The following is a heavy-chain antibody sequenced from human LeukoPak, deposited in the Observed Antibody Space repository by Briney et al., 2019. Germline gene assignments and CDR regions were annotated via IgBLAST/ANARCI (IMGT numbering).Heavy chain of an antibody. V-gene: IGHV1-69*13. J-gene: IGHJ3*02. CDR3: ARERGRIEYSSSSGAFDI. Sequence: ASVKVSCKASGGTFSSYAISWVRQAPGQGLEWVGGIIPIFGTANYAQKFQGRVTITADESTSTAYMELSSLRSEDTAVYYCARERGRIEYSSSSGAFDIWGQGTMVTVSS. CDR2: IIPIFGTA. CDR1: GGTFSSYA. D-gene: IGHD6-6*01.